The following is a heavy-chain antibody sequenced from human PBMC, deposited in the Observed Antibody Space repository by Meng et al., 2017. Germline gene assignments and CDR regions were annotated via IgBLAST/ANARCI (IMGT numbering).Heavy chain of an antibody. J-gene: IGHJ4*02. D-gene: IGHD2-21*01. Sequence: VKQPGPSVNASCKAFGAPVGSYAISWVRQAPGQGLEWMGGIIPIFGTANYAQKFQGRVTITTDESTSTAYMELSSLRSEDTAVYYCARENWGSGGIVGVFAYWGQGTLVTVSS. CDR1: GAPVGSYA. CDR2: IIPIFGTA. V-gene: IGHV1-69*05. CDR3: ARENWGSGGIVGVFAY.